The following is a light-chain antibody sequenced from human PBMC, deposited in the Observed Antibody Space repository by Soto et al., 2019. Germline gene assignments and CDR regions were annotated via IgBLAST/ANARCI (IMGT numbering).Light chain of an antibody. V-gene: IGLV2-23*01. CDR1: SRDIKNYNF. CDR2: EGS. J-gene: IGLJ2*01. CDR3: CSYAGSTTPVV. Sequence: QSALTQPASVSGSPGQSITMSCTGTSRDIKNYNFVSWYQQHPGKAPKLIIYEGSRRPSGVSPRFSGFKSGNTASLRISGLQPEDEAEYYCCSYAGSTTPVVFGGGTKLTVL.